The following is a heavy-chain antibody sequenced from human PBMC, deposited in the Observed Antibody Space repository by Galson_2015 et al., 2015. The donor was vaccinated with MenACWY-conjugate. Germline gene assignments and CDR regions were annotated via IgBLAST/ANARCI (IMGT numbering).Heavy chain of an antibody. J-gene: IGHJ6*03. CDR3: ARAGSENCRTTNCLSLGAKFSYYYYMDV. V-gene: IGHV3-53*01. D-gene: IGHD2-2*01. CDR1: GFTVNTNY. Sequence: SLRLSCAASGFTVNTNYMTWVRQAPGKGLEWVSIIYSGGSTYYPDSVRGRLTISRDNSKNTLYLQMDSLRADDTAVYYCARAGSENCRTTNCLSLGAKFSYYYYMDVWGKGTTVTVSS. CDR2: IYSGGST.